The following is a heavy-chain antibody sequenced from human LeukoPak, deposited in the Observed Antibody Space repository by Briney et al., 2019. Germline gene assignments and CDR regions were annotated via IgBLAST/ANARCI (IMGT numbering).Heavy chain of an antibody. CDR3: ARGLYMYSSNWAYIDY. J-gene: IGHJ4*02. CDR1: AGSINNYY. D-gene: IGHD6-13*01. Sequence: SETLSLTCTVSAGSINNYYWSWIRQPPGKGLEWIGYIYYSGSTNYNPSLKSRVAISVDTSKKQVSLNLSSVTAADTAVYYCARGLYMYSSNWAYIDYWGQGTLVSVSS. V-gene: IGHV4-59*01. CDR2: IYYSGST.